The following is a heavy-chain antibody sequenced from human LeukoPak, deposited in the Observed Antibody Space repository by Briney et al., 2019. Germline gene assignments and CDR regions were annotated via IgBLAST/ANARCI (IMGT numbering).Heavy chain of an antibody. D-gene: IGHD4-17*01. CDR1: GFSFGAYA. J-gene: IGHJ6*03. Sequence: GGSLRLSCPTSGFSFGAYAMTWFRQAPGKGLEWVGLIKSKTYGGAIEYATSVKGRFTISRDDSKGVAYLQMNSLKTEDTAVYYCARDQLGGDPDDYYYYYMDVWGKGTTVTVSS. CDR2: IKSKTYGGAI. V-gene: IGHV3-49*03. CDR3: ARDQLGGDPDDYYYYYMDV.